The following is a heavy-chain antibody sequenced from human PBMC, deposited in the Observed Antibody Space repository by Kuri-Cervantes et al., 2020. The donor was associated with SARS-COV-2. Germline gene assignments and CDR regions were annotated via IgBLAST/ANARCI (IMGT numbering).Heavy chain of an antibody. CDR1: GSTFSSYA. CDR3: TTESDWSGGGYYYYGMDV. J-gene: IGHJ6*02. V-gene: IGHV3-23*01. CDR2: ISGSGGST. D-gene: IGHD3-16*01. Sequence: GGSLRLSCAASGSTFSSYAMSWVRQAPGKGLEWVSAISGSGGSTYYADSVKGRFTISRDNSKNTLYLQMNGLKTEDTAVYYCTTESDWSGGGYYYYGMDVWGQGTTVTVSS.